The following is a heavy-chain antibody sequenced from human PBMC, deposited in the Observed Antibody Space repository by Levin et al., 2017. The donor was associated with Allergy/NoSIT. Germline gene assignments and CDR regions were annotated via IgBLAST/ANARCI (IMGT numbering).Heavy chain of an antibody. Sequence: SQTLSLTCTVSGGSISSSSYYWGWIRQPPGKGLEWIGSIYYSGSTYYNPSLKSRVTISVDTSKNQFSLKLSSVTAADTAVYYCARGYSYGYPPYDYGMDVWGQGTTVTVSS. CDR1: GGSISSSSYY. D-gene: IGHD5-18*01. CDR2: IYYSGST. CDR3: ARGYSYGYPPYDYGMDV. J-gene: IGHJ6*02. V-gene: IGHV4-39*01.